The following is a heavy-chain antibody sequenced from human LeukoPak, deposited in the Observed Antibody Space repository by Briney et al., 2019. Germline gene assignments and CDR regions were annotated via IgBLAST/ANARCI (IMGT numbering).Heavy chain of an antibody. J-gene: IGHJ6*02. CDR3: ARQEGIAAAGTLSYYGMDV. CDR2: IYPGDSDT. Sequence: GESLKISRKASGYTFTNYWIGWVRQMPGKGLEWMGIIYPGDSDTRYSPSFQGQVTISADKSISTAYLQWSSLKASGTAMYYCARQEGIAAAGTLSYYGMDVWGQGTTVTVSS. D-gene: IGHD6-13*01. CDR1: GYTFTNYW. V-gene: IGHV5-51*01.